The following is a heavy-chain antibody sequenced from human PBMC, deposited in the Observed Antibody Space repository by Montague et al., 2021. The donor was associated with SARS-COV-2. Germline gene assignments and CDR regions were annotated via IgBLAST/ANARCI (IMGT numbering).Heavy chain of an antibody. CDR2: IYTSGST. CDR3: ARDGYSSGWNGLHWFDP. J-gene: IGHJ5*02. D-gene: IGHD6-25*01. V-gene: IGHV4-61*02. Sequence: TQSLTCTVSIGSISSGSYYWSWIRQPAGKGLEWIGRIYTSGSTNYNPSLKSRVTITVDTSKNQFSLKLSSVTAADTAVYYCARDGYSSGWNGLHWFDPWGQGTLVTVSS. CDR1: IGSISSGSYY.